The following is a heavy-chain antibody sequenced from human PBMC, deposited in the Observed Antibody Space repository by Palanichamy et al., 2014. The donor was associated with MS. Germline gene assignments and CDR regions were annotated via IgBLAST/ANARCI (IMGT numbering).Heavy chain of an antibody. D-gene: IGHD6-19*01. CDR2: ISQSRNT. J-gene: IGHJ4*02. CDR1: GYSIFSDYY. V-gene: IGHV4-38-2*01. Sequence: QVQLQESGPGLVKPSETLSLTCAVSGYSIFSDYYWGWIRQPPGKGLEWIGSISQSRNTYYNPSLKSRVTISVDSSKNQFYLKLTSVTAADTAVYYCARRDSSGWYGSEDYWGQGTLVTVSS. CDR3: ARRDSSGWYGSEDY.